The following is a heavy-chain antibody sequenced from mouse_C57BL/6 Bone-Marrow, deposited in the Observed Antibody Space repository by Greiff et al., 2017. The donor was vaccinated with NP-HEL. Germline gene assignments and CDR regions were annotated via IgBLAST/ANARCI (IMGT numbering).Heavy chain of an antibody. Sequence: VQLQQPGAELVRPGTSVKLSCKASGYTFTSYWMHWVKQRPGQGLEWIGVIDPSDSYTNYNQKFKGKATLTVDTSSSTAYMQLSSLTSEDSAVYYCARSYYYGSSYGLDYFDYWGQGTTLTVSS. J-gene: IGHJ2*01. V-gene: IGHV1-59*01. CDR3: ARSYYYGSSYGLDYFDY. D-gene: IGHD1-1*01. CDR1: GYTFTSYW. CDR2: IDPSDSYT.